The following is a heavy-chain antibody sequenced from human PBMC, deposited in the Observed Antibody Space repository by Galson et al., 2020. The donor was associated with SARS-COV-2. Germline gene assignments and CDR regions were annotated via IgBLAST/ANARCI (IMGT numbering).Heavy chain of an antibody. CDR2: INPNGDVT. D-gene: IGHD1-1*01. CDR1: GYTFTTYY. V-gene: IGHV1-2*02. J-gene: IGHJ4*02. Sequence: ASVKVSCKVSGYTFTTYYIHWVRQAPGQGLEWLGWINPNGDVTNYAQKFQGRVTLTSDTSISTAYMELSRLRPDDRAVYYCAGIEINPTAATGGFDYWGQGTLVTVSS. CDR3: AGIEINPTAATGGFDY.